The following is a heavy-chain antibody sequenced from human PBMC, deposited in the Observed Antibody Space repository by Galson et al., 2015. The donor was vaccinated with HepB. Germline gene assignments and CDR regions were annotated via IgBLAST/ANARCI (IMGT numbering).Heavy chain of an antibody. CDR3: AAVDSSGWYGGVY. J-gene: IGHJ4*02. CDR2: IVVGSGNT. Sequence: SVKVSCKASGFTFTRSAVQWVRQARGQRLEWIGWIVVGSGNTNYAQKFQERVTITRDMSTSTAYMELSSLRSEDTAVYYCAAVDSSGWYGGVYWGQGTLVTVSS. D-gene: IGHD6-19*01. V-gene: IGHV1-58*01. CDR1: GFTFTRSA.